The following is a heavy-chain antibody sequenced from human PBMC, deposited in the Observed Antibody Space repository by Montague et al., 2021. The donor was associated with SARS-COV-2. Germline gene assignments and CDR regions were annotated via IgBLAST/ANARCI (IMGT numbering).Heavy chain of an antibody. V-gene: IGHV4-34*01. CDR1: GGSFSGYY. Sequence: SETLSLTCAVYGGSFSGYYWSWIRRPPGKGLEWIGEINHSGSTNYNPSLKSRVTISVDTSKNQFSLKLSSVTAADTAVYYCARGSGCNGGSCYSEWDPYYYYGMDVWGQGTTITVSS. D-gene: IGHD2-15*01. J-gene: IGHJ6*02. CDR2: INHSGST. CDR3: ARGSGCNGGSCYSEWDPYYYYGMDV.